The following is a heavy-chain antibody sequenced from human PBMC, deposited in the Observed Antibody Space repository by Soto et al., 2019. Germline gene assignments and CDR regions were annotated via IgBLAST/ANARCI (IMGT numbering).Heavy chain of an antibody. D-gene: IGHD2-2*02. CDR1: GFTFSSYS. V-gene: IGHV3-21*01. J-gene: IGHJ6*03. CDR3: ARDQRPYRYYMDV. Sequence: GGSLRLSCAASGFTFSSYSMNWVRQAPGKGLEWVSSISSSSSYIYYADSVKGRFTISRDNAKNSLYLQMNSLRAEDTAVYYCARDQRPYRYYMDVWGKGTTVTVSS. CDR2: ISSSSSYI.